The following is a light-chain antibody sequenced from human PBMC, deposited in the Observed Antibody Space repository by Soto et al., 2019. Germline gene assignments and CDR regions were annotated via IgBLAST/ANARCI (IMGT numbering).Light chain of an antibody. CDR3: TAWDDSLNAWL. CDR2: DDY. CDR1: TSNIEENS. J-gene: IGLJ3*02. V-gene: IGLV1-44*01. Sequence: QSVLTQPPSASGTPGQRVTISCSGSTSNIEENSVTWYQRLPGTAPKVLIYDDYQRPSGVPDRFSGPKSGTSASLAISDLQSEDEGDYYCTAWDDSLNAWLFGGGTKLTVL.